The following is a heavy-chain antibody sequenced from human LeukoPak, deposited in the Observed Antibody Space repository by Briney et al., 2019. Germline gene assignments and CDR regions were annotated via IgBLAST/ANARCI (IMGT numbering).Heavy chain of an antibody. CDR3: ARVGDIDAFDI. CDR1: GFTFSGYS. CDR2: ISPNGERT. V-gene: IGHV3-64*01. D-gene: IGHD2-15*01. J-gene: IGHJ3*02. Sequence: GGSLRLSCAGSGFTFSGYSIHWVRQAPGEGLEYVSAISPNGERTFYANSVKGRFSISRDNSKNTLYLQMGSLRAEDMAVYYCARVGDIDAFDIWGQGTMVTVSS.